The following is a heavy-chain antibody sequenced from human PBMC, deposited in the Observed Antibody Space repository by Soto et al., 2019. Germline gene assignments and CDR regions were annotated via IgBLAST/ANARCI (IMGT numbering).Heavy chain of an antibody. D-gene: IGHD2-2*01. CDR3: ARGGINLEPGAQTLKYYYMDV. CDR1: GGSFSAYY. V-gene: IGHV4-34*01. CDR2: VNHSGST. J-gene: IGHJ6*03. Sequence: SETLSLTCAVYGGSFSAYYWSWIRQPPGKGLEWIGEVNHSGSTNYKPSLKSRVTISVDTSKNQFSLKLSSVTAADTAVYYCARGGINLEPGAQTLKYYYMDVRAKGTTVTGSS.